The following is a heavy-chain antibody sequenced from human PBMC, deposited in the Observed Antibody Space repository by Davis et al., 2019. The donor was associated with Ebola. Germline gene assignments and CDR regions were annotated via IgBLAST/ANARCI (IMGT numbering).Heavy chain of an antibody. D-gene: IGHD4-17*01. CDR1: GYTFTSYG. V-gene: IGHV1-18*01. J-gene: IGHJ6*02. CDR3: ARSDDYGDYVLWLVNYGMDV. Sequence: ASVKVSCKASGYTFTSYGISWVRQAPGQGLEWMGWISAYNGNTNYAQKLQGRVTMTTDTSTSTAYMELRSLRSEDTSVYYCARSDDYGDYVLWLVNYGMDVWGQGTTVTVSS. CDR2: ISAYNGNT.